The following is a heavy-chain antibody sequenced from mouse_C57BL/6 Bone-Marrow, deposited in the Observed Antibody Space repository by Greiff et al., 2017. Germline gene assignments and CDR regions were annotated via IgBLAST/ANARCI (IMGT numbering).Heavy chain of an antibody. CDR1: GFTFSSYA. J-gene: IGHJ1*03. CDR2: ISDGGSYT. CDR3: ARKDYEYFDV. V-gene: IGHV5-4*03. Sequence: EVKLMESGGGLVKPGGSLKLSCAASGFTFSSYAMSWVRQTPEKRLEWVATISDGGSYTYYPDTVKGRFTISRYNAKNNLYLQMSHLKSEDTAMYYCARKDYEYFDVWGTGTTVTVSS. D-gene: IGHD2-4*01.